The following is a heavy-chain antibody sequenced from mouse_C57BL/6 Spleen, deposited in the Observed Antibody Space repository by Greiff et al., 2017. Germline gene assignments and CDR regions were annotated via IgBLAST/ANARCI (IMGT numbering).Heavy chain of an antibody. D-gene: IGHD1-1*01. V-gene: IGHV1-59*01. J-gene: IGHJ1*03. Sequence: QVQLQQPGAELVRPGTSVKLSCKASGYTFTSYWMHWVKQRPGQGLEWIGVIDPSDSYTNYNQKFKGKATLTVDTSSSTAYMQLSSLTSEDSADYYCARSNYFGGSYWYFDVWGTGTTVTVSS. CDR1: GYTFTSYW. CDR2: IDPSDSYT. CDR3: ARSNYFGGSYWYFDV.